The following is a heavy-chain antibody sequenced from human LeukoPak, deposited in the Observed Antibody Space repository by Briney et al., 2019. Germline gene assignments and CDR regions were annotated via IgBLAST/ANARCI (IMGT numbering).Heavy chain of an antibody. CDR3: ARHAGRFLVPFDP. CDR1: GYSFTSYW. D-gene: IGHD3-3*01. CDR2: IYPGDSDT. J-gene: IGHJ5*02. V-gene: IGHV5-51*01. Sequence: GESLKISRKGSGYSFTSYWIGWVRQMPGKGLEWMGIIYPGDSDTRYSPSFQGQVTISADKSISTAYLQWSSLKASDTAMYYCARHAGRFLVPFDPWGQGTLVTVSS.